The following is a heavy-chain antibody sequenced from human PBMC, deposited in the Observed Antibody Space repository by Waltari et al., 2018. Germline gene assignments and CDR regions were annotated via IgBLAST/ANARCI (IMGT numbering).Heavy chain of an antibody. CDR3: AKDLGVAAPGRPVF. J-gene: IGHJ4*02. CDR1: GFSISSHV. CDR2: ITGSDGST. V-gene: IGHV3-23*01. D-gene: IGHD6-13*01. Sequence: EAQLLESGGGLAQPGGSLRLSCAASGFSISSHVMNWVRQPPGKGLGWVAAITGSDGSTDDAVSVQGRFRLSRDTSTNTLHLQMNSLRAEDTAVYYCAKDLGVAAPGRPVFWGQGAQVTVSS.